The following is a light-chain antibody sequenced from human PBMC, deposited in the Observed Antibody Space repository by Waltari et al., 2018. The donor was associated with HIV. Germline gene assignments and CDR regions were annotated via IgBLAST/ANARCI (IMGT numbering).Light chain of an antibody. CDR3: GTWDSRLSIYV. CDR2: DNN. J-gene: IGLJ1*01. CDR1: SSNVGNYY. Sequence: QSVLTQPPSVSAAPGQRVTISCSGTSSNVGNYYVCWYQQLPGTAPHHLIYDNNKRPSENPDRFSGSKSDTSATLDISGLQTGDEADYYCGTWDSRLSIYVFGAGTRVTVL. V-gene: IGLV1-51*01.